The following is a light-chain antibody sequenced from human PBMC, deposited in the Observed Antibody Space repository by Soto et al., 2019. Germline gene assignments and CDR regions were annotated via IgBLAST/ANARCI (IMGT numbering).Light chain of an antibody. J-gene: IGKJ4*01. V-gene: IGKV1-33*01. CDR3: QQYDNLTLT. CDR2: DAS. Sequence: DIQMTQSPSSLSASVGDRVTITCQASQDISNYLNWYQQKPGKAPKLLIYDASNLETGVPSRFSGSGSGTDFTFTISSLHPGDIETSYCQQYDNLTLTFGGGTKVEIK. CDR1: QDISNY.